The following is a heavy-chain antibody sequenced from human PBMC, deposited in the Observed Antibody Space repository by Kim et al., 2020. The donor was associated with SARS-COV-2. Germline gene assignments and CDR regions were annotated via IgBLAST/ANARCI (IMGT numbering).Heavy chain of an antibody. V-gene: IGHV3-74*01. D-gene: IGHD3-16*01. CDR1: GFIFTRGW. CDR2: INNDGSDT. CDR3: ASDRRVGP. J-gene: IGHJ3*01. Sequence: GGSLRLSCVVPGFIFTRGWMHWVRQAPGKGLVWISEINNDGSDTGYADSVRGRFTTSRDNAKNTLYLQMDRLGVEDTAIYYCASDRRVGPWGQGTMVTVTS.